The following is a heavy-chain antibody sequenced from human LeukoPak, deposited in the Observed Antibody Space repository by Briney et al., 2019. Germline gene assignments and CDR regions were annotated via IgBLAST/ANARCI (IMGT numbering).Heavy chain of an antibody. D-gene: IGHD2-2*01. CDR1: GFTFSSYW. V-gene: IGHV3-7*03. CDR2: IKQDGSQK. J-gene: IGHJ6*04. CDR3: ARDRGVSAAGMDV. Sequence: GGSLRLSWAASGFTFSSYWMSWVRQAPGNVMEWVANIKQDGSQKNYVDSVKGRFTISRDNAKNALYLKMNSLRAEDTAVYYCARDRGVSAAGMDVWGKGTTVTVYS.